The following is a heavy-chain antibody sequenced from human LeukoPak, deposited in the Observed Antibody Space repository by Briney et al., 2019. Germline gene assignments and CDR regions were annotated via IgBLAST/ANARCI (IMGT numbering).Heavy chain of an antibody. Sequence: QPGGSLRLSCAASGFTFSNYWMSWVRQAPGKGPEWVANIKQDGSDKYYVDSVKGRFTISRDNAKNSLYLQMNSLRAEDTAVYYCARERPYDFWGQGTLVTVSS. CDR1: GFTFSNYW. D-gene: IGHD3-3*01. V-gene: IGHV3-7*01. CDR2: IKQDGSDK. CDR3: ARERPYDF. J-gene: IGHJ4*02.